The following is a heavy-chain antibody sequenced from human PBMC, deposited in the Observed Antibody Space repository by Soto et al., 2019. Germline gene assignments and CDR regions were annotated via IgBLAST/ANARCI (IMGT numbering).Heavy chain of an antibody. J-gene: IGHJ6*02. CDR1: GFTFSIYA. V-gene: IGHV3-30-3*01. CDR3: ARGQQLGYYYAGMDV. CDR2: TSYDGSQK. D-gene: IGHD6-13*01. Sequence: QVQLVESGGGMVQPGRSLRLSCAASGFTFSIYAMHWVRQAPGRGLEWVVVTSYDGSQKYYADSVKGRFTISRDKSKNSLYLQMNSLRAEDTAVYYCARGQQLGYYYAGMDVWGQGTTVTVSS.